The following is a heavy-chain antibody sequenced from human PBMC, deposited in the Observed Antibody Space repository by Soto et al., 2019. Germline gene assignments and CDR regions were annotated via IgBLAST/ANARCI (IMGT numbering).Heavy chain of an antibody. J-gene: IGHJ4*02. V-gene: IGHV4-61*01. D-gene: IGHD3-10*01. CDR1: GGSVSSGNYY. Sequence: SETLSLTCSVPGGSVSSGNYYWSWIRQPPGKGLEWIGSISYSGSTNYNPSLKSRVAISVDTSKNQFSLNLNSVTPADTAVYYCAKWTELRQFDYWGQGTLVTVSS. CDR3: AKWTELRQFDY. CDR2: ISYSGST.